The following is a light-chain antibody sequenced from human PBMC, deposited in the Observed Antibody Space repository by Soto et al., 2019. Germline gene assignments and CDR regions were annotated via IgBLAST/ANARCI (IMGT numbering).Light chain of an antibody. J-gene: IGKJ1*01. CDR1: QSSSSW. V-gene: IGKV1-5*01. CDR3: QQYNSYLWT. CDR2: DAS. Sequence: DIHTTQSPSSQSASVGDRVTITFRPSQSSSSWLAWDQQIPGKAPKLMISDASRLESGVPSRFSGSVSGTEFTLTISSLQPDDFATYYCQQYNSYLWTFGQGTKV.